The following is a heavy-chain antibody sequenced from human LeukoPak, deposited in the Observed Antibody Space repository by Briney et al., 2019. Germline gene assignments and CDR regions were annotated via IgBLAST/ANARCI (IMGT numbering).Heavy chain of an antibody. Sequence: ASVKVSCKASGYTFTGYYMHWVRQAPGQGLEWMGWINPNSGGTNYAQKFQGWVTMTRDTSISTAYMELSRLRSDDTAVYYCAREGIATYGMDVWGQGTTVTVSS. CDR1: GYTFTGYY. V-gene: IGHV1-2*04. CDR2: INPNSGGT. J-gene: IGHJ6*02. D-gene: IGHD6-13*01. CDR3: AREGIATYGMDV.